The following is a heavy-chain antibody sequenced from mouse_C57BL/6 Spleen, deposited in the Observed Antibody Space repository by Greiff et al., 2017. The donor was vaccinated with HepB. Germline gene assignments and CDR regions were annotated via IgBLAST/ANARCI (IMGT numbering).Heavy chain of an antibody. Sequence: QVQLQQPGAELVRPGSSVKLSCKASGYTFTSYWMHWVKQRPIQGLEWIGNIDPSDSETHYNQKFKDKATLTVDKSSRTAYMQLSSLTSEDSAVYYCARRNSAYAMDYWGQGTSVTVSS. J-gene: IGHJ4*01. CDR1: GYTFTSYW. CDR3: ARRNSAYAMDY. CDR2: IDPSDSET. V-gene: IGHV1-52*01.